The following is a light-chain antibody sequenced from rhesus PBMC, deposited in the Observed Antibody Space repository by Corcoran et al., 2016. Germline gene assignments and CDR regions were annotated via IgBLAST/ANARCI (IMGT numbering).Light chain of an antibody. J-gene: IGKJ1*01. V-gene: IGKV1-22*01. CDR3: PQCGSRPPWT. Sequence: DIQMTQSPSSLSASAGDTVTITCRASQGISSWLAWYQQKPGKAPKLLIYKASSLQSGVPSRVSGSGAGTDFTLTIRSLQSEDFATYYGPQCGSRPPWTFGQGTKVEIK. CDR1: QGISSW. CDR2: KAS.